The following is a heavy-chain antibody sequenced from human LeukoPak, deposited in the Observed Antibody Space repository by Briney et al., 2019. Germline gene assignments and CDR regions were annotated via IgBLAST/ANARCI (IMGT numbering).Heavy chain of an antibody. CDR1: GGSISSSSYY. CDR3: APYTVVRGVVRSFDL. Sequence: PSETLSLTCTVSGGSISSSSYYWGWIRQPPGKGLEWIGSIYYSGSTYYNPSLKSRVTISVDTSKNQFSLKLSSVTAADTAVYYCAPYTVVRGVVRSFDLWGRGTLVTVSS. CDR2: IYYSGST. J-gene: IGHJ2*01. V-gene: IGHV4-39*07. D-gene: IGHD3-10*01.